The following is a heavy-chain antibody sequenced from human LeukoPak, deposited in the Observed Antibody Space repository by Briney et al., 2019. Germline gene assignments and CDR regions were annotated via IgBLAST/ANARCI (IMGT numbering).Heavy chain of an antibody. CDR2: ISGSGGST. V-gene: IGHV3-23*01. J-gene: IGHJ6*02. Sequence: PGGSLRLSCAASGFTFSSYAMSWVRQAPGKGLEWVSAISGSGGSTYYADSVKGRFTISRDNSKNTLYLQMNSLRAEDTAVYYCAKRSSYGSGRYFYYYGMDVWGQGTTVTVSS. D-gene: IGHD3-10*01. CDR3: AKRSSYGSGRYFYYYGMDV. CDR1: GFTFSSYA.